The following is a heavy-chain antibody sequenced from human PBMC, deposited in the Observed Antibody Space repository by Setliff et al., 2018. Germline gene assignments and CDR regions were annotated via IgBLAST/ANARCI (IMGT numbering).Heavy chain of an antibody. CDR2: TYYSGDA. D-gene: IGHD1-1*01. J-gene: IGHJ4*02. CDR3: ARHVGSRSRGYNWPDY. Sequence: SETLSLTCTVSGGSISTNTYFWGWIRQSPGKGLEWIGNTYYSGDAYYNPSLKSRVTISVDTSRNQFSLKLSSVTAADTAVYYCARHVGSRSRGYNWPDYWGQGTLVTVSS. V-gene: IGHV4-39*01. CDR1: GGSISTNTYF.